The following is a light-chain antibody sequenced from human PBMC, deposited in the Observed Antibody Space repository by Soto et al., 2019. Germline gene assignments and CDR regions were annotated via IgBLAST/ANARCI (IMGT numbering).Light chain of an antibody. Sequence: IQLTQSPSSLSASVGDKVTITCRASQSIRSYLNWVQQKPGKAPKLLIYDASSLQTGVPSRFSGSGSGTDFTLTITSLKNEDFATYDCQQANSFTLTFGGGTKVDIK. V-gene: IGKV1-39*01. J-gene: IGKJ4*01. CDR1: QSIRSY. CDR3: QQANSFTLT. CDR2: DAS.